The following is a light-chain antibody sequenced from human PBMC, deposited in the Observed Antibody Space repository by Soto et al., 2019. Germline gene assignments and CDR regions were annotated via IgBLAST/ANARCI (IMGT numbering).Light chain of an antibody. J-gene: IGKJ1*01. V-gene: IGKV3-20*01. CDR1: QSVGNN. Sequence: VMTQSPATLSVSPGERASLSCRASQSVGNNLAWFQQKPGQAPRLLIYGTSTRPPGIPDRFSGSGSGTDFSLTISRLEPEDFAVYYCQHYGRSPPWTFGQGTKVDIK. CDR3: QHYGRSPPWT. CDR2: GTS.